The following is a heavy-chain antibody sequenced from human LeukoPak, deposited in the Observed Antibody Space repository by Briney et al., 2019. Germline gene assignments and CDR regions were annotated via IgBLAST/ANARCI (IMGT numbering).Heavy chain of an antibody. J-gene: IGHJ3*01. Sequence: GSLRLSCTASGFTFGDYAMSWVRQAPGKGLEWVSVISGSGGSTYYAESVKGRFTLSRDNSKNTLYLQMNSLRAEDTAVYYCAKEVAEVGTGAFDFWGQGTMVTVSS. CDR2: ISGSGGST. CDR1: GFTFGDYA. V-gene: IGHV3-23*01. D-gene: IGHD6-13*01. CDR3: AKEVAEVGTGAFDF.